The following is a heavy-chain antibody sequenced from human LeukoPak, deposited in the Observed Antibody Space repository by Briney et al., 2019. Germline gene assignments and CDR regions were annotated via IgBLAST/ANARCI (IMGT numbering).Heavy chain of an antibody. CDR2: ISYDGSNK. D-gene: IGHD3-22*01. Sequence: GRSLRLSCAASGFTFSSYAMHWVRQAPGKGLEWVAVISYDGSNKYYADSVKGRFTISRDNSKNTLYLQMNSLRAEDTAVYYCAKDRMRTYYDSSGYYQPIDYWGQGTLVTVSS. J-gene: IGHJ4*02. V-gene: IGHV3-30-3*01. CDR3: AKDRMRTYYDSSGYYQPIDY. CDR1: GFTFSSYA.